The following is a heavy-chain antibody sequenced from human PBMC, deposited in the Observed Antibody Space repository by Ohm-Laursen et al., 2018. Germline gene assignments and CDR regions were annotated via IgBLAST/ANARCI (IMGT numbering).Heavy chain of an antibody. Sequence: ASVKVSCKASGNTFTGYYMHWVRQAPGQGLEWMGWINPNSGGTNYAQKFQGRVTMTRDTSISTAYMELSRLRSDDTAVYYCARDVGATPHDAFDIWGQGTMVTVSS. J-gene: IGHJ3*02. CDR2: INPNSGGT. D-gene: IGHD1-26*01. V-gene: IGHV1-2*02. CDR1: GNTFTGYY. CDR3: ARDVGATPHDAFDI.